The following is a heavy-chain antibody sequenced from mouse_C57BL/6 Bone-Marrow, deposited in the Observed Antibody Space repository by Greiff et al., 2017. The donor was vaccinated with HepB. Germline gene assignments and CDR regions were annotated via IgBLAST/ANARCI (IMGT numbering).Heavy chain of an antibody. D-gene: IGHD4-1*01. Sequence: QVQLQQPGAELVKPGASVKVSCKASGYTFTSYWMHWVKQRPGQGLEWIGRIHPSDSATNYNQKFKGKATLTVDKSYSTAYMQLSSLTSEDSALYYCAGGGTGYYAMDYWGQGTSVTVSS. J-gene: IGHJ4*01. V-gene: IGHV1-74*01. CDR2: IHPSDSAT. CDR1: GYTFTSYW. CDR3: AGGGTGYYAMDY.